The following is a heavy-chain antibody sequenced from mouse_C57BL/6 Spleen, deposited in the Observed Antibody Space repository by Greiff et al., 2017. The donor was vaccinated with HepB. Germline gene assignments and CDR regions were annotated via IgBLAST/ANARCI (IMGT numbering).Heavy chain of an antibody. CDR2: IYPRSGNT. Sequence: VQLQESGAELARPGASVKLSCKASGYTFTSYGISWVKQRTGQGLEWIGEIYPRSGNTYYNEKFKGKATLTADKSSSTAYMELRSLTSEDSAVYFCARRGIGYGSSYFDYWGQGTTLTVSS. V-gene: IGHV1-81*01. J-gene: IGHJ2*01. D-gene: IGHD1-1*01. CDR1: GYTFTSYG. CDR3: ARRGIGYGSSYFDY.